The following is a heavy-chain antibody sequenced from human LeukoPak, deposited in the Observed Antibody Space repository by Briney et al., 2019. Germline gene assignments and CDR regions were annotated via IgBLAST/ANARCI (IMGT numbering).Heavy chain of an antibody. CDR2: VRNDGSNE. CDR3: AKESDSGYHSEGPKN. Sequence: GGSLSLSCAGSGFTFSSYEMNWVRQAPGKGLEWVAFVRNDGSNEYYVGSVKGRFTISRDKSKNTLYLQMNSLRAEDTAVYSCAKESDSGYHSEGPKNWGLGTLVTVSS. J-gene: IGHJ4*02. V-gene: IGHV3-30*02. D-gene: IGHD5-12*01. CDR1: GFTFSSYE.